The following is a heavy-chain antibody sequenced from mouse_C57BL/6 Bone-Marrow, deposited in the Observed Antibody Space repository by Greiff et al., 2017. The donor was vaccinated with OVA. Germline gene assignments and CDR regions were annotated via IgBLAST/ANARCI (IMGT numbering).Heavy chain of an antibody. CDR1: GYTFTDYN. CDR3: ARRGYGSSSYYFDY. CDR2: INPNNGGT. V-gene: IGHV1-18*01. D-gene: IGHD1-1*01. Sequence: VQLQQSGPELVKPGASVKIPCKASGYTFTDYNMDWVKQSHGKSLEWIGDINPNNGGTIYNQKFKGKATLTVDKSSSTAYMELRSLTSEDTAVYYCARRGYGSSSYYFDYWGQGTTLTVSS. J-gene: IGHJ2*01.